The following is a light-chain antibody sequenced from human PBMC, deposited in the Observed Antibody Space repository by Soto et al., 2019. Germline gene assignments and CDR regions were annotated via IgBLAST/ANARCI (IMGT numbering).Light chain of an antibody. V-gene: IGKV1-5*03. CDR2: KAS. Sequence: DIQMTQSPSTLSASVGARVTITCRASQSISSWLAWYQQKPGKAPKLLIYKASSLESGVPSRFSGSGFGTEFTLTISSLQPDDFATYYCQQYNSYSWTFGQGTKLEIK. J-gene: IGKJ1*01. CDR3: QQYNSYSWT. CDR1: QSISSW.